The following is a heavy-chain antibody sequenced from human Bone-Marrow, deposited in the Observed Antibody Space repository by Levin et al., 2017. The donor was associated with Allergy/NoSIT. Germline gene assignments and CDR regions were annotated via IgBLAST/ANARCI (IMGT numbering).Heavy chain of an antibody. CDR1: GFTFSNAW. D-gene: IGHD2-2*01. Sequence: GESLKISCAASGFTFSNAWMSWVRQAPGKGLEWVGRIKSKTDGGTTDYAAPVKGRFTISRDDSKNTLYLQMNSLKTEDTAVYYCTTDSASVVPAAIGYYYYGMDVWGQGTTVTVSS. CDR3: TTDSASVVPAAIGYYYYGMDV. J-gene: IGHJ6*02. CDR2: IKSKTDGGTT. V-gene: IGHV3-15*01.